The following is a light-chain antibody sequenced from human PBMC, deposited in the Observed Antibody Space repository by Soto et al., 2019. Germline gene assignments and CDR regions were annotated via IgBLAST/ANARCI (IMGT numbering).Light chain of an antibody. CDR3: QQYHNSPRT. Sequence: ETVLTQSPGTLSLSPGERATLSCRASQSVSSSYLAWYQQKPGQAPRLLIYGASSRATGIPDRFSGSGSGTDFTLTISRLEPEDFAVYYCQQYHNSPRTFGQGTKVEIK. CDR2: GAS. J-gene: IGKJ1*01. V-gene: IGKV3-20*01. CDR1: QSVSSSY.